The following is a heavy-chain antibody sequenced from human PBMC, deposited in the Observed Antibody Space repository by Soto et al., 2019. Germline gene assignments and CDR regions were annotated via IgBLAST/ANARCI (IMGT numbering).Heavy chain of an antibody. CDR3: ARRDGYNYFDF. V-gene: IGHV3-11*06. CDR2: ISSTSSFT. J-gene: IGHJ4*02. D-gene: IGHD5-12*01. CDR1: GFTFSDSY. Sequence: QVQLVESGGGLVKLGGSLRLSCVASGFTFSDSYMSWVRQAPGKGLEWVSYISSTSSFTDYAESVKGRFTISRDNAKNSLFLQMNSLRAEDTALYYCARRDGYNYFDFWGQGTLVSVSS.